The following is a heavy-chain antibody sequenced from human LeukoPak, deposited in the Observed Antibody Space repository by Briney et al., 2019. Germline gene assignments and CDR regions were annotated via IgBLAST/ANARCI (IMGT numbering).Heavy chain of an antibody. CDR2: ITPNSGGT. V-gene: IGHV1-2*02. Sequence: ASVKVSCKASGYTFTDFYIHWMRQAPGQGLEWMGWITPNSGGTIYGQKFQGRVTLTRDTSTSTAYMELSRLRSDDTAVYYCARAPDSGGFPSSSSWYEYYFDYWGQGTLVTVSS. D-gene: IGHD6-13*01. CDR1: GYTFTDFY. CDR3: ARAPDSGGFPSSSSWYEYYFDY. J-gene: IGHJ4*02.